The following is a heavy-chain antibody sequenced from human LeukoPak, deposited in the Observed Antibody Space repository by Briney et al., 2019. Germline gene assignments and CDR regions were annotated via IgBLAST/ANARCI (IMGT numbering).Heavy chain of an antibody. V-gene: IGHV3-74*01. Sequence: PGGSLRLSCAGSGFIFSAYWMHWVRQLPGKALVWVSRINSDGSSISYADSVKGRFTISRDNAKNTLYLQMNSLRLEDTAVYYCARLRGYYDSSDHWGQGTLVTVSS. CDR3: ARLRGYYDSSDH. CDR2: INSDGSSI. CDR1: GFIFSAYW. J-gene: IGHJ4*02. D-gene: IGHD3-22*01.